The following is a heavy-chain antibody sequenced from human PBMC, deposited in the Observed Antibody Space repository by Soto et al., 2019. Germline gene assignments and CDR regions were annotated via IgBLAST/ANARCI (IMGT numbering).Heavy chain of an antibody. CDR3: AKELQRYCSGGSCPGLFDP. CDR1: GHTFTNYV. V-gene: IGHV1-18*04. CDR2: LSFDSGNT. D-gene: IGHD2-15*01. J-gene: IGHJ5*02. Sequence: ASVKVSCKASGHTFTNYVITWVRQAPGQGLEWMGWLSFDSGNTNYAQDFQGRVTMTTDTSTSIAYMELMTLRSDDTAVYYCAKELQRYCSGGSCPGLFDPGGQGTPFTVSS.